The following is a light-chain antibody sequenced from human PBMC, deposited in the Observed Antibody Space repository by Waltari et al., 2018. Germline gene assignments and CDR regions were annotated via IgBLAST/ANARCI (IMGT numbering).Light chain of an antibody. CDR3: QQSNSFPFT. CDR2: GAS. V-gene: IGKV1-12*01. Sequence: IQLTQSPSSVSASVGDRVTITCRASQDISTWLAWFQHRPGSAPKPLIFGASNLEPGVPSRFSGTGSETEFTLTISSLQPEDFVTYFCQQSNSFPFTFGPGTTVDFK. CDR1: QDISTW. J-gene: IGKJ3*01.